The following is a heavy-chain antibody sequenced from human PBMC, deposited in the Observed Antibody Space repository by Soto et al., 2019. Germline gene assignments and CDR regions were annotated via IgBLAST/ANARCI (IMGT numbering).Heavy chain of an antibody. Sequence: QPGGSLRLSCAASGFNFRNHAMHWVRQAPGKGLEWVAVISFDGKDEQYADSVKGRFIVSRENSKNTFYLQMNSLRGDDTAVYFAARGGDIADLPEGDLYYGVDVWGQGTAVTVSS. J-gene: IGHJ6*02. D-gene: IGHD5-12*01. CDR2: ISFDGKDE. CDR3: ARGGDIADLPEGDLYYGVDV. V-gene: IGHV3-30*03. CDR1: GFNFRNHA.